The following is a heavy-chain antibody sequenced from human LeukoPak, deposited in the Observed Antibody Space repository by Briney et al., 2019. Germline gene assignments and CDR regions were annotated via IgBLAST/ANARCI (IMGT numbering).Heavy chain of an antibody. CDR1: GFTVSSNC. D-gene: IGHD3-22*01. V-gene: IGHV3-53*01. CDR3: AREPDSSGTFDL. Sequence: GGSLRLSCAASGFTVSSNCMSWVRQAPGKGLGWVSVIYSGGSTYYADSVKGRFTISRDNSKNTLYLQMNSLRAEDTAVYYCAREPDSSGTFDLWGRGTLVTVSS. J-gene: IGHJ2*01. CDR2: IYSGGST.